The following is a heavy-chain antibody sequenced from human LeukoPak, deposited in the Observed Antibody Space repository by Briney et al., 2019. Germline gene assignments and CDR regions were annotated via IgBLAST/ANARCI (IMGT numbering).Heavy chain of an antibody. Sequence: GGSLRLSCAASGLTFSGHEMNWVRQAPGKGLEWVPCISSSGSSIYYADSVKGRFTISRDNAKNSLYLRMNSLRVEDTAVYYCAGAGFDYWGQGTLVTVSS. V-gene: IGHV3-48*03. CDR1: GLTFSGHE. J-gene: IGHJ4*02. CDR2: ISSSGSSI. CDR3: AGAGFDY.